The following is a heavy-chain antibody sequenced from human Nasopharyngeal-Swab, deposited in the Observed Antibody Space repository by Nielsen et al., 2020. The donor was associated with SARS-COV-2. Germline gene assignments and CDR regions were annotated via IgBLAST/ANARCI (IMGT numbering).Heavy chain of an antibody. J-gene: IGHJ4*02. CDR1: GFTFTAYW. Sequence: GESLKISCAGSGFTFTAYWMNWVRPAPGKGLEWVANIKYDGSEKKYVESVKGRFTIARDNAKKSLYLQMNALRVEDTATYYCARDGVDYWGQGTLVTVSS. CDR3: ARDGVDY. V-gene: IGHV3-7*01. D-gene: IGHD3-3*01. CDR2: IKYDGSEK.